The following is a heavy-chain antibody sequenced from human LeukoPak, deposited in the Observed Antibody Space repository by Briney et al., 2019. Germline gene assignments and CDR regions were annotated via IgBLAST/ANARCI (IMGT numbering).Heavy chain of an antibody. V-gene: IGHV3-48*02. J-gene: IGHJ6*02. CDR2: ISSSSSTI. CDR1: GFTFSSYN. D-gene: IGHD4-17*01. CDR3: AREPPYDYGDYVSGGMDV. Sequence: GGSLRLSCAASGFTFSSYNMNWVRQAPGKGLEWVSYISSSSSTIYYADSVKGRFTISRDNAKNSLYLQMNSLRDEDTAVYYCAREPPYDYGDYVSGGMDVWGQGTTVTVSS.